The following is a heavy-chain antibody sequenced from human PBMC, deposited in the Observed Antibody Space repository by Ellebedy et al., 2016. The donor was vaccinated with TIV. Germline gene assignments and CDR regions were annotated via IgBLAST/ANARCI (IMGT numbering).Heavy chain of an antibody. D-gene: IGHD1-1*01. Sequence: SETLSLTXTVSGGSASRYFWSWIRQPAGKGLEWIGRIFTSGSFNYNPSLMSRVTMSVVTSKNQISLRLNSATAADTAVYYCARVHCSITTCDYYYMDVWGKGTTVTVSS. CDR3: ARVHCSITTCDYYYMDV. J-gene: IGHJ6*03. CDR1: GGSASRYF. V-gene: IGHV4-4*07. CDR2: IFTSGSF.